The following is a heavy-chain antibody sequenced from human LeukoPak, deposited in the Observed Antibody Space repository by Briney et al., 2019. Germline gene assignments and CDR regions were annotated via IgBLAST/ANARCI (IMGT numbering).Heavy chain of an antibody. Sequence: PGGSLRLSCAASGFTFSDYAIHWVRQAPGKGLEWVSAISYDGSSQYYADPVKGRFTISRDNSKNTLYLQMNSLRAEDTAVYYCASAYTYGKVDYWGQGTLVTVSS. CDR3: ASAYTYGKVDY. J-gene: IGHJ4*02. CDR2: ISYDGSSQ. CDR1: GFTFSDYA. V-gene: IGHV3-30-3*01. D-gene: IGHD5-18*01.